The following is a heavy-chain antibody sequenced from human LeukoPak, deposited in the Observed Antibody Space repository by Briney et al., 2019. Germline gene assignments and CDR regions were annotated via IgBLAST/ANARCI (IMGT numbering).Heavy chain of an antibody. Sequence: GGSLRLSCAASGFTFSSYWMNWARQAPGKGLEWVTSINHNGNVNYYVDSVKGRFTISRDNAKNSLYLQMSNLRAEDTAVYFCARGGDLDVWGQGATVTVSS. CDR2: INHNGNVN. D-gene: IGHD2-21*01. J-gene: IGHJ6*02. V-gene: IGHV3-7*03. CDR3: ARGGDLDV. CDR1: GFTFSSYW.